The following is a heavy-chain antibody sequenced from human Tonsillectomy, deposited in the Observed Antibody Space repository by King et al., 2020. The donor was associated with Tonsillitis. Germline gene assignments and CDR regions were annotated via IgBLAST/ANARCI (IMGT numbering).Heavy chain of an antibody. CDR2: IYYSGST. CDR1: GGSISSYY. D-gene: IGHD1-26*01. Sequence: VQLQESGPGLVKPSETLSLTCTVSGGSISSYYWSWIRQPPGKGLEWIGYIYYSGSTNYNPSLKSRVTISVDTFKNRFSLKLSSVTAADTAVYYCASLGIVGATYFDYWGQGTLVTVSS. J-gene: IGHJ4*02. V-gene: IGHV4-59*08. CDR3: ASLGIVGATYFDY.